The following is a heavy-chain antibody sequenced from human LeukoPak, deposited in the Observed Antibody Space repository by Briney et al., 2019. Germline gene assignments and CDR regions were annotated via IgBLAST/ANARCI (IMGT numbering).Heavy chain of an antibody. V-gene: IGHV1-8*01. J-gene: IGHJ4*02. Sequence: ASVKVSCKASGYTFTSYDINWVRQATGQGLEWMGWMNPNSGNTGYAQKFRGRVTMTRNTSISTAYMELSSLRSEDTAVYYCARGRILTGYYCLVYWGQGTLVTVSS. CDR3: ARGRILTGYYCLVY. D-gene: IGHD3-9*01. CDR2: MNPNSGNT. CDR1: GYTFTSYD.